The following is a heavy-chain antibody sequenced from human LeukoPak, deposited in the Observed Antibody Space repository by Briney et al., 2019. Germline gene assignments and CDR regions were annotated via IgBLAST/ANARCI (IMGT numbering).Heavy chain of an antibody. CDR2: IYYSGST. CDR3: ARGRKVAVFGYYYMDV. D-gene: IGHD3-16*01. CDR1: GDSIRSYY. V-gene: IGHV4-59*01. Sequence: SETLSLTCTVSGDSIRSYYWSWIRQPPGKGLEWIGYIYYSGSTNYNPSLKSRVTISVDTSKNQFSLKLSSVTAADTAVYYCARGRKVAVFGYYYMDVWGKGTTVTVSS. J-gene: IGHJ6*03.